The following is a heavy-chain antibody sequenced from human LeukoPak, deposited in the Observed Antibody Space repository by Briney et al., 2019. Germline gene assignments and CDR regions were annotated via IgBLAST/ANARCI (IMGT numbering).Heavy chain of an antibody. CDR2: IYTSGST. CDR3: ARVWKYYYDSSGYDT. V-gene: IGHV4-61*02. J-gene: IGHJ5*02. D-gene: IGHD3-22*01. Sequence: PSQTLSLTCTVSGGSISSGSYYWSWIRHPAGKGLEWIGRIYTSGSTNYNPSLKSRVTISVDTSKNQFSLKLSSVTAADTAVYYCARVWKYYYDSSGYDTWGQGTLVTVSS. CDR1: GGSISSGSYY.